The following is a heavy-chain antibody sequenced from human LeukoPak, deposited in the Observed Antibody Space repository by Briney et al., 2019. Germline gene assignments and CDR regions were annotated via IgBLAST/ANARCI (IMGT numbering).Heavy chain of an antibody. J-gene: IGHJ4*02. CDR3: AREGLITVIRGLNFGY. D-gene: IGHD3-10*01. V-gene: IGHV4-38-2*02. CDR2: IYHDGST. Sequence: SETLSLTCTVSTHSVSTDYYWGWIRQPPGKGLEWVGNIYHDGSTYYTPSLKSRVTISVDTSKNQFSLKLTSVTAADTAVYYCAREGLITVIRGLNFGYWGQGTLVSVSS. CDR1: THSVSTDYY.